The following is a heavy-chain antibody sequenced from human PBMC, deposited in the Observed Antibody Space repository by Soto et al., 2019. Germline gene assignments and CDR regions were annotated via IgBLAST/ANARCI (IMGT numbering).Heavy chain of an antibody. CDR2: IKQDVSEK. Sequence: EVQLVESGGGLVQPGGSLRLSCAASGFTFGSYWMTWVRQAPGKGLEWVANIKQDVSEKYYVDSVMGRFTISRDNAKKSLNLQMNSRRAEDTAVYYCARSGQIDYWGQGTLVTVSS. J-gene: IGHJ4*02. V-gene: IGHV3-7*02. CDR3: ARSGQIDY. D-gene: IGHD6-19*01. CDR1: GFTFGSYW.